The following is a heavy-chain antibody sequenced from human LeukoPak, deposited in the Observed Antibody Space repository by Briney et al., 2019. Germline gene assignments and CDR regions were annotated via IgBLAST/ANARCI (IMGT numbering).Heavy chain of an antibody. CDR2: IIPIFGTA. CDR1: GGTFSSYA. Sequence: SVKVSCKASGGTFSSYAISWVRQAPGQGLKWMGGIIPIFGTANYAQKFQGRVTITADKSTSTAYMELSSLRSEDTAVYYCAGEGGYYYGSGSPSDPWGQGTLVTVSS. J-gene: IGHJ5*02. V-gene: IGHV1-69*06. D-gene: IGHD3-10*01. CDR3: AGEGGYYYGSGSPSDP.